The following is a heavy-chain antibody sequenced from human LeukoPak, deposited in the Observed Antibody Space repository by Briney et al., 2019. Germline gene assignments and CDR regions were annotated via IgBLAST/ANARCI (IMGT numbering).Heavy chain of an antibody. D-gene: IGHD1-26*01. Sequence: ASVKVSCKASGYTFTSYGISWVRQAPGQGLEWMGWISVYNGNTNYAQKFQGRVTMTEDTSTDTAYMELSSLRSEDTAVYYCATVQTDSGSYTFDWGQGTLVTVSS. V-gene: IGHV1-18*01. CDR1: GYTFTSYG. J-gene: IGHJ4*02. CDR2: ISVYNGNT. CDR3: ATVQTDSGSYTFD.